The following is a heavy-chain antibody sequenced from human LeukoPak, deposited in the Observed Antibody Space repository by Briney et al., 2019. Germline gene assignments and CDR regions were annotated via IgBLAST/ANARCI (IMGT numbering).Heavy chain of an antibody. J-gene: IGHJ4*02. Sequence: GGSLRLSWAASGFTFSSYEMNWVRQAPVKGLEWVSYISSSGSTIYYADSVKGRFTISRDNAKNSLYLQMNSLRAEDTAVYYCARASYSSSWYADYWGQGTLVTVSS. D-gene: IGHD6-13*01. V-gene: IGHV3-48*03. CDR3: ARASYSSSWYADY. CDR1: GFTFSSYE. CDR2: ISSSGSTI.